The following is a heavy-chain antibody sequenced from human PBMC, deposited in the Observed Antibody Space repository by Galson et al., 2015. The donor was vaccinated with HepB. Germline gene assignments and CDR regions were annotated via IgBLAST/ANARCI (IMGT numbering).Heavy chain of an antibody. CDR3: ARDRSLIRQQLVPGDY. J-gene: IGHJ4*02. D-gene: IGHD6-13*01. CDR1: GYTFTGYY. Sequence: SVKVSCKASGYTFTGYYMHWVRQAPGQGLEWMGWINPNSGGTNYAQKFQGRVTMTRDTSISTAYMELSRLRSDDTAVYYCARDRSLIRQQLVPGDYWGQGTLVTVSS. CDR2: INPNSGGT. V-gene: IGHV1-2*02.